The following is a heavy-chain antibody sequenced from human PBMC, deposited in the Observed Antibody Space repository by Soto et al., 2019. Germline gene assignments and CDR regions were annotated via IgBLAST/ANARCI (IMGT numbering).Heavy chain of an antibody. J-gene: IGHJ4*02. V-gene: IGHV3-48*02. CDR1: GFSFSSYS. D-gene: IGHD5-18*01. Sequence: PGGSLRLSCAASGFSFSSYSMNWVRQAPGKGLEWVSYIGASGGSIIYADSVKGRFTISRDNAKNSLYLQMNSLRDDDTAVFYCGRGGSDSPMAPGYWGQGTLVTVSS. CDR3: GRGGSDSPMAPGY. CDR2: IGASGGSI.